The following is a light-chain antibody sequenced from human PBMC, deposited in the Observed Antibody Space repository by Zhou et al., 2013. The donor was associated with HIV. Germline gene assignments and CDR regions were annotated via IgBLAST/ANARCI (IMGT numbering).Light chain of an antibody. J-gene: IGKJ2*01. V-gene: IGKV3-20*01. CDR1: QSISSSY. Sequence: EIVLAQSPGTLSLSPGERATLSCRASQSISSSYLAWYQQKPGQAPRFLIYGASSRASGIPDRFSGSGSGTDFTLTISRLEPEDFAVYYCQQYGSSPYTFGLGDQAGDQT. CDR3: QQYGSSPYT. CDR2: GAS.